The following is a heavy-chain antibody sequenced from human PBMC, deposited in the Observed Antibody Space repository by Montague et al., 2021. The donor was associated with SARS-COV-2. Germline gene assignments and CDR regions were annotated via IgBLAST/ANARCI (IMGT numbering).Heavy chain of an antibody. CDR3: ARRGRKLLPVATTIGGFDI. D-gene: IGHD5-12*01. J-gene: IGHJ3*02. V-gene: IGHV4-39*02. CDR2: IYDSGST. CDR1: GGSISSNNYY. Sequence: SETLSLTCTVSGGSISSNNYYWDWIRQPPGKGLEWFGSIYDSGSTYYXXXLKSRVTISVDTSKNHFSLKLNSVTAADTAVYYCARRGRKLLPVATTIGGFDIWGQGTMVTVSS.